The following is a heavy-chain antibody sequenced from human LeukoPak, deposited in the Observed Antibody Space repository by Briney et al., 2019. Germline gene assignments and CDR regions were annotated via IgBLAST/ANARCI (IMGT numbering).Heavy chain of an antibody. CDR3: ARQHPSYNWNVCEVFDY. CDR1: GYSFISYW. CDR2: IYPGDSDT. V-gene: IGHV5-51*01. J-gene: IGHJ4*02. Sequence: GESLKISCKGSGYSFISYWIGWVRHMPGKGLEWMGIIYPGDSDTRYSPSFQGQVTISADKSISTAYLQWSSLKASDTAMYYCARQHPSYNWNVCEVFDYWGQGTLVTVSS. D-gene: IGHD1-20*01.